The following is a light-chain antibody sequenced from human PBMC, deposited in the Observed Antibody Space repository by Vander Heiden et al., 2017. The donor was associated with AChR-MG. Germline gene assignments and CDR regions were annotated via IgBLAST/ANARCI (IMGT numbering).Light chain of an antibody. Sequence: EIVLTQSPGTLSLAPGERGTLSCRASQTVSSRFLAWYQQRPGQAPRLLIHGAVTRATGVPDRFNGSGSGTDFTLTIDGLEPEESAVYYCQQYCATPETFGQGTKVEFK. J-gene: IGKJ1*01. CDR1: QTVSSRF. CDR3: QQYCATPET. V-gene: IGKV3-20*01. CDR2: GAV.